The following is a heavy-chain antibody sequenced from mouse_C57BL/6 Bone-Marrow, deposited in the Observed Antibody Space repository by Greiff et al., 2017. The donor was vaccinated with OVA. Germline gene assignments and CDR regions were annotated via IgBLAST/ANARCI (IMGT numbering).Heavy chain of an antibody. D-gene: IGHD1-1*01. CDR1: GFTFSDYG. CDR3: ARHTTVVADY. CDR2: ISSGSSTI. Sequence: EVQVVESGGGLVKPGGSLKLSCAASGFTFSDYGMHWVRQAPEKGLEWVAYISSGSSTIYYADTVKGRFTISRDNVKNTLFLQMTSLRSEDTAMYYSARHTTVVADYGGQGTTLTVSS. J-gene: IGHJ2*01. V-gene: IGHV5-17*01.